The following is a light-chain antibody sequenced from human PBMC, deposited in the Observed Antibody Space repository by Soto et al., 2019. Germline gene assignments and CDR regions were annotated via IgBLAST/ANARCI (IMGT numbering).Light chain of an antibody. CDR3: QQYNNWPWT. CDR2: GAS. V-gene: IGKV3-15*01. J-gene: IGKJ1*01. Sequence: EIVLTQSQSTLSFSPGERSTLSFMASQIVSSNLAWYQQKPGQAPRLLIYGASTRATGIPARFSGSGSGTEFTLTISSLQSEDFAVYYCQQYNNWPWTFGQGSMV. CDR1: QIVSSN.